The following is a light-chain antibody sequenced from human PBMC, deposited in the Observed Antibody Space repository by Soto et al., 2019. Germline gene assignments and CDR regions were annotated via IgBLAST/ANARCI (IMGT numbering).Light chain of an antibody. CDR1: QSISSW. CDR3: QQYNSYSGT. Sequence: DIQMTQSPSTLSASVGDRVTITCRASQSISSWLAWYQQKPGKAPKLLIYKASSLESGVPSRFSGSGSGTEFTITISSLQPDDFATYYCQQYNSYSGTLGQWTKVEIK. CDR2: KAS. V-gene: IGKV1-5*03. J-gene: IGKJ1*01.